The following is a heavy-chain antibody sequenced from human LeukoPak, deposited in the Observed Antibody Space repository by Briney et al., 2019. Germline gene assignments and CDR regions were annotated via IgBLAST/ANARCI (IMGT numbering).Heavy chain of an antibody. J-gene: IGHJ4*02. CDR2: TDPIGGST. Sequence: ASVKVSCKASGYTFTNYYIHWVRQAPGQGLEWMGITDPIGGSTNYAQKFQGRVTMTRDTSTSTVYMELSSLRSEDTAVYYCARGTGYECLLGEPDYWGQGTLVTVSS. CDR3: ARGTGYECLLGEPDY. CDR1: GYTFTNYY. D-gene: IGHD3-3*01. V-gene: IGHV1-46*01.